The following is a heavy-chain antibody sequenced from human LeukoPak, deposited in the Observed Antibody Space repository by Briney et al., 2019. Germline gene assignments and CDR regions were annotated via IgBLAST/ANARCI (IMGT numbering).Heavy chain of an antibody. CDR2: ISDGAGGRT. V-gene: IGHV3-23*01. D-gene: IGHD5-18*01. Sequence: GGSLRLSCAASGSTFSNYAMNWVRQAPGKGLVWVSAISDGAGGRTYYTDSVKGRFTISRDNSKNTLYLQLNSLRAEDTAVYYCAKEDVDTSFDYWGQGTLVTVSS. J-gene: IGHJ4*02. CDR3: AKEDVDTSFDY. CDR1: GSTFSNYA.